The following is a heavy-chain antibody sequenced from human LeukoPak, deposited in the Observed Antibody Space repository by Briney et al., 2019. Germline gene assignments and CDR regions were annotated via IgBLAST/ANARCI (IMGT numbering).Heavy chain of an antibody. CDR1: GFRFSDFG. CDR3: AKGDIYKPLYFDK. J-gene: IGHJ4*02. CDR2: IWYDRSKK. D-gene: IGHD2-15*01. V-gene: IGHV3-33*06. Sequence: PGGSLRLSCAASGFRFSDFGMHWVRQAPGKGLEWVAVIWYDRSKKFYADSVEGRFTISSDNSKNTLFLQMNSLRDEDTAVYYCAKGDIYKPLYFDKWGQGSLVTVTA.